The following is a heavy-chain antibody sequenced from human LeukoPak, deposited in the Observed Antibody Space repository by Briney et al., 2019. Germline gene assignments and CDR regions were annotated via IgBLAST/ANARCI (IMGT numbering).Heavy chain of an antibody. CDR3: ARDIRGYSYGRQGDY. CDR2: ISSGGSTI. CDR1: GFTFSDYY. D-gene: IGHD5-18*01. V-gene: IGHV3-11*04. Sequence: TTGGSLRLSCAASGFTFSDYYMSWIRQAPGKGLEWVSYISSGGSTIYYADSVKGRFTISRDNAKNSLYLQMNSLRAEDTAVYYCARDIRGYSYGRQGDYWGQGTLVTVSS. J-gene: IGHJ4*02.